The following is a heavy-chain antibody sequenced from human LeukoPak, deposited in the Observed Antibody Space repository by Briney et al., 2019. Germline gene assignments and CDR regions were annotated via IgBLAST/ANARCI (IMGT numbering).Heavy chain of an antibody. CDR1: GFTFSSYG. CDR2: ISGSGGST. V-gene: IGHV3-23*01. Sequence: GGSLRLSCAASGFTFSSYGMHWVRQAPGKGLEWVSAISGSGGSTYYADSVKGRFTISRDNSKNTLYLQMNSLRAEDTAVYYCAKAGGGAAIRDFDYWGQGTLVTVSS. J-gene: IGHJ4*02. D-gene: IGHD2-2*02. CDR3: AKAGGGAAIRDFDY.